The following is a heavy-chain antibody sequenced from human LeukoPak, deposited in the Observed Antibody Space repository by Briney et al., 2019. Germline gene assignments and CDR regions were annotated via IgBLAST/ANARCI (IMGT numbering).Heavy chain of an antibody. D-gene: IGHD4-17*01. CDR3: AKRSNPYGDYRSNWFDP. Sequence: PGGSLRLSCAASGFTFGSYAMSWVRQAPGKGLEWVSIIYNADTTYYADSVKGRFTVSRDNSKNTLYLQMNSLRADDTAVYYCAKRSNPYGDYRSNWFDPWGQGTLVTVSS. CDR2: IYNADTT. V-gene: IGHV3-23*03. CDR1: GFTFGSYA. J-gene: IGHJ5*02.